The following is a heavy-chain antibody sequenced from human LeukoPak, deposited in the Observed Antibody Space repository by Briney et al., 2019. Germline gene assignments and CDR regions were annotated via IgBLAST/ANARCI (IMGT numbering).Heavy chain of an antibody. CDR1: GYTFTSYD. J-gene: IGHJ4*02. Sequence: EASVKVSCKASGYTFTSYDINWVRQATGQGLEWMGWMNPNSGGTNYAQKFQGRVTMTRDTSISTAYMELSRLRSNDTAVYYCARGIRYYFDYWGQGTLVTVSS. V-gene: IGHV1-2*02. CDR2: MNPNSGGT. CDR3: ARGIRYYFDY. D-gene: IGHD4-17*01.